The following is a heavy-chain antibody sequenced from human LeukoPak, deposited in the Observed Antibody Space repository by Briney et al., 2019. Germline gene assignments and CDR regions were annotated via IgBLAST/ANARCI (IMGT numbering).Heavy chain of an antibody. Sequence: GGSLRLSCAASGFTFSNFGMNWVRQTPGKGLEWISYIRSSSSAIYYADSVKGRFTISRDNAKNSLYLQMNSLRAEDTAVYYCARALWSGPVYYGMDVWGQGTTVTVS. CDR2: IRSSSSAI. CDR1: GFTFSNFG. CDR3: ARALWSGPVYYGMDV. D-gene: IGHD3-10*01. J-gene: IGHJ6*02. V-gene: IGHV3-48*04.